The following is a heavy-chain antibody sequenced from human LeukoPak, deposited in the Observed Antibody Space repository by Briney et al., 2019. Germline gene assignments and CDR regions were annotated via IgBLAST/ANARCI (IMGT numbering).Heavy chain of an antibody. CDR1: GFTFSNAW. J-gene: IGHJ4*02. CDR3: TRDDGYFDY. V-gene: IGHV3-15*01. Sequence: GGSLRLSCAASGFTFSNAWVSWVRQAPGKGLEWVGRVKSKTDGGTTDYAAPVKGRFTISRDDSKNTLYLQMNSPKSEDTAVYYCTRDDGYFDYWGQGTLVTVSS. CDR2: VKSKTDGGTT.